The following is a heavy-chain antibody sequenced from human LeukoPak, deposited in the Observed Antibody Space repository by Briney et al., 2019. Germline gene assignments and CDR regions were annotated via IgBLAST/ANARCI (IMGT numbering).Heavy chain of an antibody. CDR1: GYTFTSYA. CDR2: VNAGNGNT. Sequence: ASVKVSCKASGYTFTSYAMHWVRQAPGQRLEWMGWVNAGNGNTKYSQKFQGRVTITRDTSASTAYMELSSLRSEDTAVYYCARVGGSGSYYNFDYWGQGTLVTVSS. CDR3: ARVGGSGSYYNFDY. V-gene: IGHV1-3*01. D-gene: IGHD3-10*01. J-gene: IGHJ4*02.